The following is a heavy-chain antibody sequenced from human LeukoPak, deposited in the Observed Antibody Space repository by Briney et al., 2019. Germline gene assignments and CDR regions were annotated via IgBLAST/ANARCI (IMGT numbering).Heavy chain of an antibody. CDR1: GFTFSSYS. CDR2: ITSSSSHV. D-gene: IGHD5-24*01. V-gene: IGHV3-21*01. CDR3: ARAEMTTITYPDY. Sequence: GGSLRLSCAASGFTFSSYSMNWVRLAPGMGLEWVSSITSSSSHVYYADSVKGRFTISRDNAKNSLYLQMNSLRAEDTAIYYCARAEMTTITYPDYWGQGTPVTVSS. J-gene: IGHJ4*02.